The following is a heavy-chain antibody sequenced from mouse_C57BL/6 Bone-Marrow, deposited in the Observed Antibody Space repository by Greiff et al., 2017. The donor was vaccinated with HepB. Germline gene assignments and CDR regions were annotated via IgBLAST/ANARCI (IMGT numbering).Heavy chain of an antibody. Sequence: QVQLQQSGAELARPGASVKLSCKASGYTFTSYGISWVKQRTGQGLEWIGEIYPRSGNTYYNEKFKGKATLTADKSSSTAYMELRSLTSEDSAVYFCARGTMDYWGQGTSVTGSS. V-gene: IGHV1-81*01. CDR1: GYTFTSYG. CDR2: IYPRSGNT. CDR3: ARGTMDY. J-gene: IGHJ4*01.